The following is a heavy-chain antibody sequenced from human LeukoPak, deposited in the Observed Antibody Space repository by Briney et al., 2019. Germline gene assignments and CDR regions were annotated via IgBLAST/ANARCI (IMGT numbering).Heavy chain of an antibody. CDR2: ISGSGGST. V-gene: IGHV3-23*01. CDR1: GFTFSSYA. CDR3: AKDITPYCGGDCYSAPDY. Sequence: GGSLRLSCAASGFTFSSYAMSWVRQAPGKGLEWVSAISGSGGSTYYADSVKGRFTISRDNSKNTLYLQMNSLRAEDTAVYYCAKDITPYCGGDCYSAPDYWGQGTLVTVSS. D-gene: IGHD2-21*02. J-gene: IGHJ4*02.